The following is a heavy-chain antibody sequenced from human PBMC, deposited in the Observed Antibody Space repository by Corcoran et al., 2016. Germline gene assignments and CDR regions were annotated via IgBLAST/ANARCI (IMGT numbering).Heavy chain of an antibody. CDR3: ARRSYSSFSSGAFDY. Sequence: QVQLVQSGAEVKKPGSSVKVSCKASGGTFSSYAISWVRQAPGQGLEWMGGIIPIFGTANYAQKFQGRVTITADESTSTAYMELSRLRSGDPAVDYCARRSYSSFSSGAFDYWGQGTLVTVSS. D-gene: IGHD6-6*01. J-gene: IGHJ4*01. V-gene: IGHV1-69*01. CDR2: IIPIFGTA. CDR1: GGTFSSYA.